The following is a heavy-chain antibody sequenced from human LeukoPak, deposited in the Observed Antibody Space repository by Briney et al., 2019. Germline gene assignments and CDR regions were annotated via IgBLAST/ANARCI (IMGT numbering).Heavy chain of an antibody. Sequence: GESLKISCKGSGYSFTSYWIGWVRQMPGKGLEWMGIIYPGDSDTRYSPSFQGQVTISADKSISTAYLQWSSLKASDTAMYYCARHGIAAAGYYYYMDVWGKGTTVTVFS. CDR1: GYSFTSYW. V-gene: IGHV5-51*01. J-gene: IGHJ6*03. CDR2: IYPGDSDT. CDR3: ARHGIAAAGYYYYMDV. D-gene: IGHD6-13*01.